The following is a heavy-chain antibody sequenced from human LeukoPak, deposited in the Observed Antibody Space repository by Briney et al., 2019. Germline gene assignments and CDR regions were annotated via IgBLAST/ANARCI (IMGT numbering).Heavy chain of an antibody. D-gene: IGHD3-10*01. CDR1: GFTFSDYW. CDR2: IHPDGSEK. J-gene: IGHJ4*02. CDR3: ARPHPRSGSYFVY. Sequence: GGSLRLSCAASGFTFSDYWMSWVRQAPGRGLEWVANIHPDGSEKYYMDSVKGRFTISRDNAKDSLYLQMNSLRAEDTAVYYCARPHPRSGSYFVYWGQGTLVTVSS. V-gene: IGHV3-7*01.